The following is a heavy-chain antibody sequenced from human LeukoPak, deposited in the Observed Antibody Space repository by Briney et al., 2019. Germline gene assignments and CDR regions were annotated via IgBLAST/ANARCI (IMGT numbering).Heavy chain of an antibody. CDR2: IKTDGSQI. CDR1: GFTFSSYW. Sequence: GGSLRLSCVASGFTFSSYWMTWVREAPGRGLEWVANIKTDGSQIYYVDSVKGRFTISRDNAKNSLYLQMNSLRAEDTAVYYCAKGGEASSWCKRLKLYFDSWGRGTLLTVSS. CDR3: AKGGEASSWCKRLKLYFDS. V-gene: IGHV3-7*01. D-gene: IGHD6-13*01. J-gene: IGHJ4*02.